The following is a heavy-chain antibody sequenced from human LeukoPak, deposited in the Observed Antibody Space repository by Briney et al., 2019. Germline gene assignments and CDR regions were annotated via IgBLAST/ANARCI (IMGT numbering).Heavy chain of an antibody. Sequence: PGGSLRLSCAASGFTFSAYGMHWVRQAPGKGLEWVSFIRYDGTNKYYADSVKGRFTISRDNSKNTLYLQMNSLRAEDTAVYYCASVDSGYFDYWGQGTLVTVSS. V-gene: IGHV3-30*02. J-gene: IGHJ4*02. D-gene: IGHD2-15*01. CDR3: ASVDSGYFDY. CDR2: IRYDGTNK. CDR1: GFTFSAYG.